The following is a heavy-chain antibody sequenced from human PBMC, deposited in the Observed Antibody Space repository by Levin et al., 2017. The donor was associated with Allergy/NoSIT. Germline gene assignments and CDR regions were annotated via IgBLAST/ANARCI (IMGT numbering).Heavy chain of an antibody. CDR3: ARDTTVVMIAATPGVIDS. D-gene: IGHD2-15*01. V-gene: IGHV3-30*04. J-gene: IGHJ4*02. Sequence: QSGGSLRLSCEASGFRFSSHAMHWVRQAPGKGLEWVAVISYDGRQVYYADSVRGRFTISRDNSEDMLYLQMNSLGGADTAVYYCARDTTVVMIAATPGVIDSWGQGVLVTVSS. CDR2: ISYDGRQV. CDR1: GFRFSSHA.